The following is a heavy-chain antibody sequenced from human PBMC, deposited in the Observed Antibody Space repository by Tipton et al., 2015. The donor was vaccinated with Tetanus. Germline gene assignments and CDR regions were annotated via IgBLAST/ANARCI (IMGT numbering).Heavy chain of an antibody. V-gene: IGHV1-46*01. CDR3: ARDLRGVTMVRGVGHYYYGMDV. D-gene: IGHD3-10*01. CDR2: INPSGGST. CDR1: GYTFTSYY. Sequence: QVQLVQSGAEVKKPGASVKVSCKASGYTFTSYYMHWVRQAPGQGLEWMGIINPSGGSTSYAQKFQGRVTMTRDTSTSTVYMELSSLRSEDTAVYYCARDLRGVTMVRGVGHYYYGMDVWGQGTTVTVSS. J-gene: IGHJ6*02.